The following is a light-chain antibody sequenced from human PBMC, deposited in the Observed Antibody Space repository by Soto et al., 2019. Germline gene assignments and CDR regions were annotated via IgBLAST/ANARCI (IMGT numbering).Light chain of an antibody. CDR3: QQYNSRYT. Sequence: DIQMTQSPSTLSASVGDRVTITCRASQSISSWLAWYQQKPGKAPKLLIYKASSLESGVPSRFSGSGSGTECTLTIRSVQPDDFATDCCQQYNSRYTFGQGTKLEIK. V-gene: IGKV1-5*03. CDR2: KAS. J-gene: IGKJ2*01. CDR1: QSISSW.